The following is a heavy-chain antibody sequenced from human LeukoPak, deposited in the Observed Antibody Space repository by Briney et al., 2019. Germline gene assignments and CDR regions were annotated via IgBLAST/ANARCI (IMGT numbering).Heavy chain of an antibody. D-gene: IGHD2-2*01. CDR2: IIPILGTA. CDR1: GGTFSSYA. V-gene: IGHV1-69*05. CDR3: ASGCSSTSCYGRENWFDP. J-gene: IGHJ5*02. Sequence: GASVKVSCKASGGTFSSYAISWVRQAPGQGLEWMGGIIPILGTANYAQGFQGRVTITTDESTSTAYMELSSLRSEDTAVYYCASGCSSTSCYGRENWFDPWGQGTLVTVSS.